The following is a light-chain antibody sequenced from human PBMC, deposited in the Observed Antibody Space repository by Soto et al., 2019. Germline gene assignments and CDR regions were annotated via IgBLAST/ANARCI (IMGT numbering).Light chain of an antibody. V-gene: IGKV1-5*03. CDR2: KAS. CDR3: QQYNNLPPDT. CDR1: QSISTW. J-gene: IGKJ2*01. Sequence: DLQMTQSPSTLSASVGDRVTITCRASQSISTWLAWHQQKPGKAPKLLISKASSLESGVPSRFSGSGSGTEFTLTITSLQSEDFAVYFCQQYNNLPPDTFGQGTKLEIK.